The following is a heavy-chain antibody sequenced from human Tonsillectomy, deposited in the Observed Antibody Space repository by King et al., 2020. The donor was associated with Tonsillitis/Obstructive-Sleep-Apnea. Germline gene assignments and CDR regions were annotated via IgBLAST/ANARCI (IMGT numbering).Heavy chain of an antibody. J-gene: IGHJ3*02. D-gene: IGHD5-12*01. Sequence: VQLVESGGGLVQPGRSLRLSCTASGFTFGDYTVNWLRQAPGKGLEWVGFIRTKTYGGTTEYAAPVKGRFTISRDDSKSIAYLQMNSLKIEDTAVYYCIRGGGPTKGAFDIWGQGTMVTVSS. CDR1: GFTFGDYT. V-gene: IGHV3-49*03. CDR3: IRGGGPTKGAFDI. CDR2: IRTKTYGGTT.